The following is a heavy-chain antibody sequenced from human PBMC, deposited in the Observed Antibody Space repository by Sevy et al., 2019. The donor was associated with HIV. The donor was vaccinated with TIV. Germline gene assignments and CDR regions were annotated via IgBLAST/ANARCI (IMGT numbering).Heavy chain of an antibody. J-gene: IGHJ5*02. CDR2: IYYSGST. D-gene: IGHD6-19*01. Sequence: SETLSLTCTVSGGSISSYYWSWIRQPPGKGLEWIGYIYYSGSTNYNPSLKSRVTISVDTSKNQFSLKLSSVTAAVTAVYSCARALVRRSGWYRGLSNWFDPWGQGTLVTVSS. CDR1: GGSISSYY. CDR3: ARALVRRSGWYRGLSNWFDP. V-gene: IGHV4-59*01.